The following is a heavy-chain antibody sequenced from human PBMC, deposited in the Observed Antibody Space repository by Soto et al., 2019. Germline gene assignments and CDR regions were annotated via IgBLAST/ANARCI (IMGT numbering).Heavy chain of an antibody. Sequence: PSETLSLTCAVYGGSFSGYYWSWIRQPPGKGLEWIGEINHSGSTNYNPSLKSRVTISVDTSKNQFSLKLSSVTAADTAVYYCAREGEYYGSGSLNWFDPWGQGTLVTSPQ. CDR2: INHSGST. CDR1: GGSFSGYY. D-gene: IGHD3-10*01. CDR3: AREGEYYGSGSLNWFDP. J-gene: IGHJ5*02. V-gene: IGHV4-34*01.